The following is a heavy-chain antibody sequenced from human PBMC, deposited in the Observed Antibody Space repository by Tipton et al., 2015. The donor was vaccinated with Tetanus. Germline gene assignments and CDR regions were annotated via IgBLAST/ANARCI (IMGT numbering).Heavy chain of an antibody. CDR3: ARVWGRGQLVTKPNWYFDL. Sequence: SLRLSCAASGFTFSDYYMSWIRQAPGKGLEWVSYISSSGSTIYYADSVKGRFTISRDNAKNSLSLQVNSLRAEDTAVYYCARVWGRGQLVTKPNWYFDLWAVAPWSLSPQ. CDR1: GFTFSDYY. D-gene: IGHD6-6*01. CDR2: ISSSGSTI. V-gene: IGHV3-11*01. J-gene: IGHJ2*01.